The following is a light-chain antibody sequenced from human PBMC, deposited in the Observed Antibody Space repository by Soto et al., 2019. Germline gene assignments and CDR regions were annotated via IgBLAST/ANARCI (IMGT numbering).Light chain of an antibody. CDR1: PSVPNY. Sequence: EIVLTQSPATLSLSPGERATLSCRASPSVPNYLAWYQQKPGQAPRLLIYGAFNRATGIPARFSGSGSGADFTLTISSLEPEDFAVYYCQQRNIWPPVTFGQGTRLET. CDR2: GAF. CDR3: QQRNIWPPVT. V-gene: IGKV3-11*01. J-gene: IGKJ5*01.